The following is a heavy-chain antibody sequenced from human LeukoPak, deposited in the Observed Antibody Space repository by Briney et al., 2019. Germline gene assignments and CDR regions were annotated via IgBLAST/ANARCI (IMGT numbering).Heavy chain of an antibody. J-gene: IGHJ4*02. CDR3: ARFAYGSDYFPGHY. Sequence: GESLKISCKGSGYSFTNYWVGWVRQMPGKGLEWMGIIYPRDSDTRYRPSFQGQVTISADKSIRTAYLQWSSLKASDTAMYYCARFAYGSDYFPGHYWGQGTLVTVSS. CDR2: IYPRDSDT. V-gene: IGHV5-51*01. CDR1: GYSFTNYW. D-gene: IGHD3-22*01.